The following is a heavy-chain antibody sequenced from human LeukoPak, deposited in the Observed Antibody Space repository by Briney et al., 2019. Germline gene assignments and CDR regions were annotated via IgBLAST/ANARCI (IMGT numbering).Heavy chain of an antibody. CDR2: INPNSGGT. Sequence: ASVKVSCKASGYTFNGHYMHWVRQAPGQGLEWMGWINPNSGGTNYAQKFQGRVTMTRDTSISTAYMELSRLRSDDTAVYYCARDTVDTAMDPGYWGQGTLVTVSS. V-gene: IGHV1-2*02. CDR3: ARDTVDTAMDPGY. J-gene: IGHJ4*02. D-gene: IGHD5-18*01. CDR1: GYTFNGHY.